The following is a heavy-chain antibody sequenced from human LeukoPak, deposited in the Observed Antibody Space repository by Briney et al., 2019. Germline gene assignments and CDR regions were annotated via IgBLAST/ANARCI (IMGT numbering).Heavy chain of an antibody. J-gene: IGHJ4*02. CDR2: IHEYGAT. Sequence: SETLSLTCTISGGSISNYYWSWVRQPPGKGLEWIGYIHEYGATNYSPSRKSRVTISADTSRNQFSLKLSAVTTADTAVYYCARGSRDILTGYYVGSDYWGQGTLVIVSS. V-gene: IGHV4-59*01. CDR3: ARGSRDILTGYYVGSDY. D-gene: IGHD3-9*01. CDR1: GGSISNYY.